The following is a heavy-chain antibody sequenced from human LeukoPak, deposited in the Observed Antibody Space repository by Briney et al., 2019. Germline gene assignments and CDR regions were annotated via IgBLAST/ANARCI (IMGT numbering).Heavy chain of an antibody. D-gene: IGHD4-17*01. Sequence: GGSLRLSCAASGFTFDDYAMHWVRQAPGKGLEWVSGIIWNSGSIGYADSVKGRFTISRDNAKNSLYLQMNSLRAEDMALYYCAKGGADYGDYLDAFDIWGQGTMVTVSS. CDR2: IIWNSGSI. V-gene: IGHV3-9*03. CDR3: AKGGADYGDYLDAFDI. CDR1: GFTFDDYA. J-gene: IGHJ3*02.